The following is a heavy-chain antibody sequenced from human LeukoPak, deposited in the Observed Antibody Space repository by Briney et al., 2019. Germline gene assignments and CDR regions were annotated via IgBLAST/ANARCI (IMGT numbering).Heavy chain of an antibody. D-gene: IGHD2-2*01. CDR3: VVILVPGGVWHFDL. V-gene: IGHV3-23*01. J-gene: IGHJ2*01. CDR2: ISGSSGST. Sequence: PGGSLRLSCAASGLTFSSYDMSWVRQAPGKGLEWVSTISGSSGSTYYADSVKGRFTISRDNSKNTLYLQMNSLRAEDTAVYYCVVILVPGGVWHFDLWGRRTLVTVSS. CDR1: GLTFSSYD.